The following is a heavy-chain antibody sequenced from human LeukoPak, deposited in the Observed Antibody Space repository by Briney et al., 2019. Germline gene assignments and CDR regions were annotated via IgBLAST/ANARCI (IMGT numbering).Heavy chain of an antibody. CDR3: ARHPDGHNSGRFDY. Sequence: KPSETLSLTCAVSGYSISSGYYWGWIRPPPGKGLEWIGSIYHSGSTYYNPSLKSRATISVDTSKNQFSLKLSSVTAAATAVYYCARHPDGHNSGRFDYWGQGTLVTVSS. D-gene: IGHD5-24*01. V-gene: IGHV4-38-2*01. CDR1: GYSISSGYY. J-gene: IGHJ4*02. CDR2: IYHSGST.